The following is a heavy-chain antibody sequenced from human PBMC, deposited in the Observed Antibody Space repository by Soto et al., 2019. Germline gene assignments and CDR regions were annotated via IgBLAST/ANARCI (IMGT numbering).Heavy chain of an antibody. CDR1: GGPFSGYY. D-gene: IGHD2-8*02. J-gene: IGHJ6*02. Sequence: QVQLQQWGAGLLKPSETLSLTCAVYGGPFSGYYWNWIRQPPGKGLEWIGEITHTGTTSYTTSLKRRVSIPVDASKNQVSLNLSCVTAADAAVYYCARGGRGLVPAPGLYYYGMDVWGQGTTVNVSS. CDR2: ITHTGTT. CDR3: ARGGRGLVPAPGLYYYGMDV. V-gene: IGHV4-34*01.